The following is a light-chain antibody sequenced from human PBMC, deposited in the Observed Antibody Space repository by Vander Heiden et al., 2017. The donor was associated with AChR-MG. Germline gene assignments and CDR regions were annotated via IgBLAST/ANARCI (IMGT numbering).Light chain of an antibody. CDR1: QSINTF. J-gene: IGKJ2*03. CDR2: GAS. V-gene: IGKV1-39*01. CDR3: HQTFSIPYS. Sequence: DIQMTQSPSSLSASVGDRVTITCRASQSINTFLNWYQQKPGRAPKLLIYGASSLQGGVPSRFSGSGVGTDFTLTVSRLQPEDFATYYCHQTFSIPYSFGQGTKLEIK.